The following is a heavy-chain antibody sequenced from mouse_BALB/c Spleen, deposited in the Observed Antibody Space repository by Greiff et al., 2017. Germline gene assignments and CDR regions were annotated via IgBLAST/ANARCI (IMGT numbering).Heavy chain of an antibody. V-gene: IGHV1-5*01. D-gene: IGHD2-4*01. CDR3: TTPYYDPPYYAMDY. Sequence: VHVKQSGTVLARPGASVKMSCKASGYSFTSYWMHWVKQRPGQGLEWIGAIYPGNSDTSYNQKFKGKAKLTAVTSASTAYMELSSLTNEDSAVYYCTTPYYDPPYYAMDYWGQGTSVTVSS. CDR2: IYPGNSDT. CDR1: GYSFTSYW. J-gene: IGHJ4*01.